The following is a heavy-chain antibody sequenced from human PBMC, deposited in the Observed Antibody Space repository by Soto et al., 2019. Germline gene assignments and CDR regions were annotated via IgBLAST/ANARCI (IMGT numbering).Heavy chain of an antibody. J-gene: IGHJ4*02. V-gene: IGHV1-18*01. D-gene: IGHD3-16*02. Sequence: QVQLVQSGAEVKKPGASVKVSCKPSGYTFTNYDISWVRQAPGQGLEWMGWISPYNGNTNFAQKVKGRVTMTTDTSTTTAYMELRSLSFDDTAVYYCARVKSYYFDYWGQGTLVTVSS. CDR3: ARVKSYYFDY. CDR2: ISPYNGNT. CDR1: GYTFTNYD.